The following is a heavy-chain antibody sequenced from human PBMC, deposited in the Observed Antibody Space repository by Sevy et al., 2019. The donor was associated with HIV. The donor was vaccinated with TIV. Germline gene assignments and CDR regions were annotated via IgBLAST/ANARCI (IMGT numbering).Heavy chain of an antibody. Sequence: GGSLRLSCAASGFTFSKYWMSLVRQAPGKGLEWVANINQDGSEKYYVDSVKGRFTISRDNGKNSLYLQMNSLRAEDTAVYYCARETGSSHFDYWGQGTLVTVSS. V-gene: IGHV3-7*01. CDR1: GFTFSKYW. D-gene: IGHD3-10*01. J-gene: IGHJ4*02. CDR3: ARETGSSHFDY. CDR2: INQDGSEK.